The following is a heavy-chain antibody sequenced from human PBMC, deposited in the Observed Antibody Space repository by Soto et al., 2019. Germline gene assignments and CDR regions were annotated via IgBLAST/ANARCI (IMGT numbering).Heavy chain of an antibody. D-gene: IGHD6-13*01. J-gene: IGHJ4*02. V-gene: IGHV3-23*01. CDR1: GFIFDNDA. Sequence: GGSLRLSCAASGFIFDNDAMSWGRQAPGKGLEWVSALSGSGSTAYYADSVKGRFTISRDNSYNTLYLQMNSLRAEDTAVYYCAKEQKAAPVNKFDYWGQGTLVTVSS. CDR3: AKEQKAAPVNKFDY. CDR2: LSGSGSTA.